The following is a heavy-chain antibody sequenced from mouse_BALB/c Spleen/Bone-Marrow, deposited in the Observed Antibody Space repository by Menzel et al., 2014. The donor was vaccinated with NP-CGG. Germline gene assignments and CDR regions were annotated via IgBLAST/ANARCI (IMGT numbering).Heavy chain of an antibody. J-gene: IGHJ2*01. Sequence: EVKLVESGGGLVLPGGSRKLSRAASGFTFSSFGMHWVRQAPEKGLEWVAYISSGSSTIFYADTVKGRFTVSRDNPKNTLFLQMTSLRSEDTAMYYCTRGGNWDDFDYWGQGTTLTVSS. CDR2: ISSGSSTI. CDR1: GFTFSSFG. CDR3: TRGGNWDDFDY. D-gene: IGHD4-1*01. V-gene: IGHV5-17*02.